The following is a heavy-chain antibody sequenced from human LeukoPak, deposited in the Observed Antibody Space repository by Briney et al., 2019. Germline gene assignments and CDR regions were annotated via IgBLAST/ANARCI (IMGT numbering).Heavy chain of an antibody. V-gene: IGHV3-21*01. CDR1: GFTFSSYS. J-gene: IGHJ4*02. CDR3: ARDRPTGASRLFVVQ. CDR2: MSSGSRYI. Sequence: PGGSLRLSCAASGFTFSSYSMTWVRRAPGKGVEWVSSMSSGSRYINYADSVRRRFTISTDNAKTSLYLLMNSLRAEDTAVYYCARDRPTGASRLFVVQWGQGTLVTVSS. D-gene: IGHD3-3*01.